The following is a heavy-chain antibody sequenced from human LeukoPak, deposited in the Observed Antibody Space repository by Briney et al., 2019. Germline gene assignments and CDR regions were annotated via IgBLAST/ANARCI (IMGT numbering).Heavy chain of an antibody. CDR2: INQHGSEQ. J-gene: IGHJ4*02. CDR3: ARDPDVVRGVHFDC. D-gene: IGHD3-10*01. V-gene: IGHV3-7*03. CDR1: GFKFSNDW. Sequence: GGSLRLSCAASGFKFSNDWVNWVRQAPGKGLEWVANINQHGSEQYYADSVRGRFTISRDNSRNSLYLQMNSLRGEDTAVYYCARDPDVVRGVHFDCWVQGALVSVSS.